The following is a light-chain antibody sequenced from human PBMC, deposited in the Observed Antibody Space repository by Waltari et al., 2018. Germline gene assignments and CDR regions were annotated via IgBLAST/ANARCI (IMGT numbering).Light chain of an antibody. Sequence: SYALAQPPSVSVAPGQTAKITCGGDNIGYKGVHGYQQKPGQAPLLVIYDDYDRPAGIPERFSGSNSGNTATLTISRVEAGDEADYYCQVWDNSSDHVVFGGGTKLTVL. V-gene: IGLV3-21*02. CDR2: DDY. CDR3: QVWDNSSDHVV. CDR1: NIGYKG. J-gene: IGLJ3*02.